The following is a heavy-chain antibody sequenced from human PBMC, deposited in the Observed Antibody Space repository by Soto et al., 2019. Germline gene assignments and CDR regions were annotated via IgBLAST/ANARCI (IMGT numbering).Heavy chain of an antibody. D-gene: IGHD5-18*01. V-gene: IGHV4-59*01. CDR3: ARFPRGYSYGHFDY. CDR1: GGSISSYY. J-gene: IGHJ4*02. Sequence: PSETLSVTCTVSGGSISSYYWSWSRQPPGKGLEWIGYIYYSGSTNYNPSLKSRVTISVDTSKNQFSLKLSSVTAADTAVYYCARFPRGYSYGHFDYWGQGTLVT. CDR2: IYYSGST.